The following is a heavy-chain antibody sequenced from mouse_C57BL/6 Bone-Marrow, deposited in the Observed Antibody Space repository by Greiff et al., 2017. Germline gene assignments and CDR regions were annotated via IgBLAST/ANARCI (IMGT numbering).Heavy chain of an antibody. Sequence: VQLVESGAELARPGASVKLSCKASGYTFTSYGISWVKQRTGQSLEWIGEIYPRSGNTYYNEKFKGKATLTADKSSSTAYMELRSLTSEDSAVYFCARDRVYYFDYWGQGTTLTVSS. V-gene: IGHV1-81*01. CDR2: IYPRSGNT. D-gene: IGHD3-2*01. CDR3: ARDRVYYFDY. CDR1: GYTFTSYG. J-gene: IGHJ2*01.